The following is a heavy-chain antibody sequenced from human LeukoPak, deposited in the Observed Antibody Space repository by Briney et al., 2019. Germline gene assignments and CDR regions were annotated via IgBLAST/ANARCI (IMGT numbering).Heavy chain of an antibody. J-gene: IGHJ6*03. V-gene: IGHV4-59*08. Sequence: SETLSLTCTVSGGSISSYYWSWIRQPPGKGLEWIGYIYYSGSTYYNPSLKSRVTISVDASKNQFSLKLSSVTAADTAVYYCARHLIVGTMVRGAPRPPKHYYYMDVWGKGTTVTVSS. CDR3: ARHLIVGTMVRGAPRPPKHYYYMDV. CDR2: IYYSGST. CDR1: GGSISSYY. D-gene: IGHD3-10*01.